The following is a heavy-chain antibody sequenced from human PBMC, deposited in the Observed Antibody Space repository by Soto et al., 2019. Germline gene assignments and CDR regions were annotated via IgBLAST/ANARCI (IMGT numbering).Heavy chain of an antibody. CDR3: AAGVTTFDY. V-gene: IGHV1-24*01. D-gene: IGHD4-17*01. Sequence: ASVKVSCKVSGTSLSGLPMHWVRQAPGKGLEWMGSLDYEEGERSFAHRFQGRLTVTEDTSTDTAYMELSSLMSEDAAVYYCAAGVTTFDYWGQGTLVTVSS. CDR2: LDYEEGER. J-gene: IGHJ4*02. CDR1: GTSLSGLP.